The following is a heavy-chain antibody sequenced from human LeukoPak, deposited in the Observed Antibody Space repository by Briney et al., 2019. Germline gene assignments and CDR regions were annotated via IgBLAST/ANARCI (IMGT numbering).Heavy chain of an antibody. J-gene: IGHJ4*02. Sequence: SVKVSCKASGGTFSSYAISWVRQAPGQGLEWMWGIIPIFGTANYAQKFQGRVTITADKSTSTAYMELSSLRSEDTAVYYCARGLTLRYFDWLYYWGQGTLVTVSS. CDR3: ARGLTLRYFDWLYY. CDR1: GGTFSSYA. D-gene: IGHD3-9*01. CDR2: IIPIFGTA. V-gene: IGHV1-69*06.